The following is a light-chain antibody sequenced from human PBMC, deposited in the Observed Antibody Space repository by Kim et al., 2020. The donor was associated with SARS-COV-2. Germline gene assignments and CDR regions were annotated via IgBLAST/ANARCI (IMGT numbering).Light chain of an antibody. CDR3: NSRDSSGNRV. J-gene: IGLJ3*02. CDR1: SLRSYY. Sequence: VALVQTVRITCQGDSLRSYYGSWYQQKPGQAPVLVIYGKNTRPSGIPDRFSGSSSGNTASLTITGAQAEDEADYYCNSRDSSGNRVFGGGTKLTVL. CDR2: GKN. V-gene: IGLV3-19*01.